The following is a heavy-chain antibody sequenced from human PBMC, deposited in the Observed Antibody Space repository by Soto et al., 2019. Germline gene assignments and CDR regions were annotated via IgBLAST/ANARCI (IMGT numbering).Heavy chain of an antibody. V-gene: IGHV3-33*01. D-gene: IGHD6-25*01. CDR2: IWYDGSNK. J-gene: IGHJ4*02. CDR1: GFTFSSYG. CDR3: ARDGLSGRLDY. Sequence: GGSLRLSCAASGFTFSSYGMHWVRQAPGKGLEWVAVIWYDGSNKYYADSVKGRFTISRDNSKNTLYLQMNSLRAEDTAVYYCARDGLSGRLDYWGQGTLVTVSS.